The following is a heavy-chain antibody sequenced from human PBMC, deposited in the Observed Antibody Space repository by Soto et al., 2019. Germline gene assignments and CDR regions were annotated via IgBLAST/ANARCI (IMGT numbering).Heavy chain of an antibody. Sequence: EVQLVESGGGLVQPGGSLRLSCAASGFTFSSYWMSWVRQAPGKGLEWVANIKQDGSEKYYVDSVKGQFTISRDNAKNSLYLQMNSLRAEDTAVYYCARGPLVVVTARAFDIWGQGTMVTVSS. CDR2: IKQDGSEK. CDR1: GFTFSSYW. J-gene: IGHJ3*02. CDR3: ARGPLVVVTARAFDI. V-gene: IGHV3-7*03. D-gene: IGHD2-21*02.